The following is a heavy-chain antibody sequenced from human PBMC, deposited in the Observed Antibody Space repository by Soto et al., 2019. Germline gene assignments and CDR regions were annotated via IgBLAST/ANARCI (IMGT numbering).Heavy chain of an antibody. J-gene: IGHJ6*02. CDR1: GGSISSYY. CDR3: ARDRGYPETYGMDV. Sequence: SETLSLTCSFSGGSISSYYWSLIRQPPGKGLEWIGYIYYSGSTNYNPSLKSRVTISVDTSKNQFSLKLSSVTAADTAVYYCARDRGYPETYGMDVWGQGTTVTVSS. CDR2: IYYSGST. D-gene: IGHD3-10*01. V-gene: IGHV4-59*01.